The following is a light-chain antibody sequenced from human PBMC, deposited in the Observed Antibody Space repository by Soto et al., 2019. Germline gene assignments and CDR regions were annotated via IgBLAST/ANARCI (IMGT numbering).Light chain of an antibody. CDR2: EVS. V-gene: IGLV2-14*01. CDR1: SSDVGGYNF. Sequence: QSALTQPAPVSGSPGQSITISCTGTSSDVGGYNFVSWYQQHPGRAPKLLIYEVSRRPSGVSNRFSGSKSADTASLTISGLQAEDEADYYCYSYRGYYTRVFGTGTKVTVL. CDR3: YSYRGYYTRV. J-gene: IGLJ1*01.